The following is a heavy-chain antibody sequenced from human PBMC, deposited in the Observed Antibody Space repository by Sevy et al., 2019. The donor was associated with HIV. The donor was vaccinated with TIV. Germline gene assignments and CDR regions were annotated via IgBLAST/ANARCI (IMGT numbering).Heavy chain of an antibody. CDR3: AKDRKVLLVVYAIPFDVFDI. J-gene: IGHJ3*02. CDR1: GFTFSNHG. V-gene: IGHV3-30*02. Sequence: GGSLRLSCAASGFTFSNHGMHWVRQAPGKGLEWVAFIRYDGSNEYYGDSVKGRFTISRDNSKDTLYLQMNSLRPGDTAVYFCAKDRKVLLVVYAIPFDVFDIWGHGTMVTVSS. D-gene: IGHD2-8*02. CDR2: IRYDGSNE.